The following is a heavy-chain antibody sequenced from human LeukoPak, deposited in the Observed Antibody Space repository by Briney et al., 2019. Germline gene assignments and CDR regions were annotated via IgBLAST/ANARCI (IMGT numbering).Heavy chain of an antibody. CDR2: IYSGGST. D-gene: IGHD2-21*02. J-gene: IGHJ4*02. CDR1: GFTVSSNY. V-gene: IGHV3-53*01. CDR3: ARAPCGDDCPFDY. Sequence: GGSLRLSCAASGFTVSSNYVSWVRQALGKGLEWVSVIYSGGSTYYADSVKGRFTISRDNSKNTLYLQMNSLRAEDTAVYYCARAPCGDDCPFDYWGQGTLVTVSS.